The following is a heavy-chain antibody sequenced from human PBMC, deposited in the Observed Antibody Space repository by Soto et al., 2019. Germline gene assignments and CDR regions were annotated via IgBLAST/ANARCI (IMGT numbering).Heavy chain of an antibody. Sequence: GASLKISCKGSGYSFTSYWIGRVRQMPGKGLEWMGIIYPGDSDTRYSPSFQGQVTISADKSISTAYLQWSSLKASDTAMYYCARHAGSTTGTTYYYYGMDVWGQGTTVTVSS. J-gene: IGHJ6*02. CDR3: ARHAGSTTGTTYYYYGMDV. CDR1: GYSFTSYW. D-gene: IGHD1-1*01. V-gene: IGHV5-51*01. CDR2: IYPGDSDT.